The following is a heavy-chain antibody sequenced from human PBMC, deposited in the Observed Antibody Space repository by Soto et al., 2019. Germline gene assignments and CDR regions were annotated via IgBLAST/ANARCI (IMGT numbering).Heavy chain of an antibody. CDR3: ADIYGDYHFIGPGPD. Sequence: QVQLVESGGGVVQPGRSQRLSCAASGFTFSTYGMQWVRQAPGKGLEWVAVISHDGSNKYYADSVKGRFTISRDNSKNTLYLQMNSLRAEDSAVYYCADIYGDYHFIGPGPDWGQGTLVTVSS. V-gene: IGHV3-30*03. D-gene: IGHD4-17*01. CDR2: ISHDGSNK. J-gene: IGHJ4*02. CDR1: GFTFSTYG.